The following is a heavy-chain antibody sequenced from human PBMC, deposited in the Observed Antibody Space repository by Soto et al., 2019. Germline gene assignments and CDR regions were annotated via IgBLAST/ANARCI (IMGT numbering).Heavy chain of an antibody. V-gene: IGHV3-21*01. Sequence: GGSLRLSCAASGFTFSSYSMNWVRQAPGKGLEWVSSISSSSSYIYYADSVKGRSTISRDNAKNSLYLQMNSLRAEDTAVYYSARDGVVVAAPYYYYYYMDVWGKGTTDTVSS. J-gene: IGHJ6*03. D-gene: IGHD2-15*01. CDR3: ARDGVVVAAPYYYYYYMDV. CDR1: GFTFSSYS. CDR2: ISSSSSYI.